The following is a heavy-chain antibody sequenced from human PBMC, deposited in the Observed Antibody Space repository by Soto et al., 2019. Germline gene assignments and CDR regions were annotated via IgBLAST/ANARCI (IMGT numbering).Heavy chain of an antibody. CDR1: GGSISSGDYY. CDR2: IYYSGST. CDR3: AREIAADDHADY. V-gene: IGHV4-30-4*01. Sequence: TSETLSLTCTVSGGSISSGDYYWSWIRQPPGKGLEWIGYIYYSGSTYYNPSLKSRVTISVDTSKNQFSLKLSSVTAADTAVYYCAREIAADDHADYWGQGTLVTVSS. J-gene: IGHJ4*02. D-gene: IGHD6-13*01.